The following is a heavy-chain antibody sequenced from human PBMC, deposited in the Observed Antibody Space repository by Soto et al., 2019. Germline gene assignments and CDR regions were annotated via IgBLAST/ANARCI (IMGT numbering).Heavy chain of an antibody. V-gene: IGHV3-23*01. CDR3: AKPWYSGPQDY. Sequence: EVQLLESGGGLVQPGGSLRLSCAASIFTFYNYAMSWVRQVPGKGLEWVSAIGGSGVDTYYADSVKGRFTISRDNAKNTVYLQMNSLRAEDTAVYYCAKPWYSGPQDYWGQGTLVTVSS. CDR2: IGGSGVDT. D-gene: IGHD1-26*01. J-gene: IGHJ4*02. CDR1: IFTFYNYA.